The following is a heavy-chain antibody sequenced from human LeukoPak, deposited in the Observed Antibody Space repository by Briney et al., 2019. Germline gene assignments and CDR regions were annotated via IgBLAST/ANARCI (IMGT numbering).Heavy chain of an antibody. J-gene: IGHJ6*02. Sequence: GGSLRLSCAASGFTFSGSAMHWVRQASGKGREGVGRIRSKANSYATAYAASVKGRSTISRDDSKNTAYLQMNSLKTEDTAVYYCTSPDLDYSYGMDVWGQGTTVTVSS. CDR2: IRSKANSYAT. CDR3: TSPDLDYSYGMDV. CDR1: GFTFSGSA. V-gene: IGHV3-73*01.